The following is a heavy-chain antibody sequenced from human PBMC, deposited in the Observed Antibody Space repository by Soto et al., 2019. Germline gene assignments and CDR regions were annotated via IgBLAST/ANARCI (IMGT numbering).Heavy chain of an antibody. CDR1: GSTFSTYA. CDR2: ITGSGGST. D-gene: IGHD6-13*01. V-gene: IGHV3-23*01. CDR3: SKDCIAAANDAFDR. Sequence: GGSLRLSCAASGSTFSTYAMSWVRQAPGKGLEWVSAITGSGGSTYYADSVKGRFTISRDNSKNTLYLQMNSLRAEDTAVYYCSKDCIAAANDAFDRWGQGTMVTVSS. J-gene: IGHJ3*02.